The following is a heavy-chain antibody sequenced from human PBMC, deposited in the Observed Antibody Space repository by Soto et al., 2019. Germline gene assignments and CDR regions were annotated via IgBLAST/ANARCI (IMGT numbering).Heavy chain of an antibody. V-gene: IGHV3-23*01. Sequence: GSLRLSCAASGFTFSSYAMSWVRQAPGKGLEWVSAISGSGGSTYYADSVKGRFTISRDNSKNTLYLQMNSLRAEDPAVYYCAKVTGSSWLYYYGMDVWGQGTTVTVSS. CDR2: ISGSGGST. CDR1: GFTFSSYA. CDR3: AKVTGSSWLYYYGMDV. D-gene: IGHD6-13*01. J-gene: IGHJ6*02.